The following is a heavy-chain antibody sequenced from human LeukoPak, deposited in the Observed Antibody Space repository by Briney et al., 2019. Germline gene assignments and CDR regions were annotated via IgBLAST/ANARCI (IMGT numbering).Heavy chain of an antibody. CDR1: GGSISTSTYY. Sequence: SETLSLTCIVSGGSISTSTYYWAWVRQPPGKGLEWIGSIYKTGSTNYSPSLNSRATISVDTSENQFSLKLTSVTAADTAVYYCARVESHGYSDYWGQGILVTVSS. J-gene: IGHJ4*02. CDR3: ARVESHGYSDY. CDR2: IYKTGST. V-gene: IGHV4-39*07.